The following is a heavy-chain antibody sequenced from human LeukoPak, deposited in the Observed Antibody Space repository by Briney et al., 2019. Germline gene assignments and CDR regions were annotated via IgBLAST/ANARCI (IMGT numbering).Heavy chain of an antibody. CDR3: ARIPNTMIDAFDI. Sequence: GGSLRLSCAASGFTFSSYGMTWVRQAPGKGLEWVSYISSSSSTIYYADSVKGRFTISRDNAKNSLYLQMNSLRAEDTAVYYCARIPNTMIDAFDIWGQGTMVTVSS. V-gene: IGHV3-48*01. J-gene: IGHJ3*02. CDR1: GFTFSSYG. CDR2: ISSSSSTI. D-gene: IGHD3-22*01.